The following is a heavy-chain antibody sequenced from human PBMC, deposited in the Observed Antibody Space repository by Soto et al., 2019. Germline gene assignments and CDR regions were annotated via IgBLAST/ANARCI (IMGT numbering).Heavy chain of an antibody. CDR1: GFTFSSYS. V-gene: IGHV3-21*01. CDR3: AGSGNPRGNNEFDY. J-gene: IGHJ4*02. CDR2: ISSSSSYI. D-gene: IGHD3-10*01. Sequence: EVQLVESGGGLVKPGGSLRLSCAASGFTFSSYSMNWVRQAPGKGLEWVSSISSSSSYIYYADSVKGRFTISRDNAKNSLYLQMNSLRAEDTAVYYCAGSGNPRGNNEFDYWGQGTLVTVSS.